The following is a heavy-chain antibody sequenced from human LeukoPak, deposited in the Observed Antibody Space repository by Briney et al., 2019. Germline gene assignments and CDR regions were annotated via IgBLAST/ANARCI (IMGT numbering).Heavy chain of an antibody. D-gene: IGHD1-26*01. V-gene: IGHV4-59*01. J-gene: IGHJ1*01. CDR1: GGSISNYY. Sequence: PSETLSLTCTVSGGSISNYYWSWIRQPPGKGLEWIGYIYYSGSTYYNLSLRSRVTISVDTSKNQFSLNLNSVTAADTAVYYCARALSGTYGLFQHWGQGTLVTVSS. CDR3: ARALSGTYGLFQH. CDR2: IYYSGST.